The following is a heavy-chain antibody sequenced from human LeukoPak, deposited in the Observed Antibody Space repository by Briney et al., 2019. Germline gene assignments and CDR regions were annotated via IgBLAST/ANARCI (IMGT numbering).Heavy chain of an antibody. CDR3: ARQLSPIPEDKYFQH. CDR2: INTNTGNP. CDR1: GYTFTSYA. J-gene: IGHJ1*01. D-gene: IGHD2-2*02. V-gene: IGHV7-4-1*02. Sequence: ASVKVSCKASGYTFTSYAMNWVRQAPGQGLEWMGWINTNTGNPTYAQGFTGRFVFSLGTSVSTAYLQISSLKAEDTAVYCCARQLSPIPEDKYFQHWGQGTLVTVSS.